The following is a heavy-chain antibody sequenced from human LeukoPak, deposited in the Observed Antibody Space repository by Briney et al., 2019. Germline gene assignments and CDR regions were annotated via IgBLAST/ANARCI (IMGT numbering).Heavy chain of an antibody. CDR2: IRGTGTTT. D-gene: IGHD3-10*01. CDR1: GFTFSDHA. V-gene: IGHV3-23*01. Sequence: GGSLRLSCAASGFTFSDHAMSWVRQAPGKGLEWVSTIRGTGTTTFYAASVKGRFTISRDNSKNTADLQMNSLRAEDTAVYYCAKDLAVRGVTGIGYWGQGTLVTVSS. J-gene: IGHJ4*02. CDR3: AKDLAVRGVTGIGY.